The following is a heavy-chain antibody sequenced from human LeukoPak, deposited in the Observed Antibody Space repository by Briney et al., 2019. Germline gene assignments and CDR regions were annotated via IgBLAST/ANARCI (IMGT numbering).Heavy chain of an antibody. D-gene: IGHD6-13*01. CDR1: GGSFSGYY. CDR3: ARGVAAAGYLDY. CDR2: INHSGST. V-gene: IGHV4-34*01. Sequence: SETLCLTCAVYGGSFSGYYWSWIRQPPGEGLEWIGEINHSGSTNYNPSLKSRVTISVDTSKNQFSLKLSSVTAADTAVYYCARGVAAAGYLDYWGQGSLVTVSS. J-gene: IGHJ4*02.